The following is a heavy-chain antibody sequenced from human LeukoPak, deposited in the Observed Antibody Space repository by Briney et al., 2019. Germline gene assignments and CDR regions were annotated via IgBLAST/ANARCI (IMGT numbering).Heavy chain of an antibody. D-gene: IGHD1-14*01. J-gene: IGHJ6*04. CDR1: GLTFSMYW. CDR2: IKKDGLEK. Sequence: GGSLRLSCAASGLTFSMYWMSWVRQAPGKGLEWVANIKKDGLEKNYVDSVKGRFTISRDDAKNSLYLQMNSLRAEDTAVYYCAREAPESYGMDVWGKGTTVSVSS. CDR3: AREAPESYGMDV. V-gene: IGHV3-7*03.